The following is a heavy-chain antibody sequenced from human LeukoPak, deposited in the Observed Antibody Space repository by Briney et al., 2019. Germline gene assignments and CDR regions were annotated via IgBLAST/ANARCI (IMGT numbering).Heavy chain of an antibody. CDR3: AKDPDSSGWYGDWYFDL. CDR2: IRYDGSNK. V-gene: IGHV3-30*02. CDR1: GFTFSDYS. Sequence: PGGSLRLSCAASGFTFSDYSMNWVRQAPGKGLEWVTFIRYDGSNKYYADSVKGRFTISRDNSKNTLYLQMNSLRAEDTAVYYCAKDPDSSGWYGDWYFDLWGRGTLVTVSS. D-gene: IGHD6-19*01. J-gene: IGHJ2*01.